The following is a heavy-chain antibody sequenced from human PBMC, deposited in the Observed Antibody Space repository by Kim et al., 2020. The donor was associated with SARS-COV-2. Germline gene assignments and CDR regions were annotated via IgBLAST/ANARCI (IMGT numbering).Heavy chain of an antibody. D-gene: IGHD3-10*01. CDR2: INPSGGST. CDR1: GYTFTSYY. CDR3: ARDQAITMVRGVISGDAFDS. V-gene: IGHV1-46*01. J-gene: IGHJ3*02. Sequence: ASVKVSCKASGYTFTSYYMHWVRQAPGQGLEWMGIINPSGGSTSYAQKFQGRVTMTRDTSTSTVYMELSSLRSEDTAVYYCARDQAITMVRGVISGDAFDSWGQGTMVTVSS.